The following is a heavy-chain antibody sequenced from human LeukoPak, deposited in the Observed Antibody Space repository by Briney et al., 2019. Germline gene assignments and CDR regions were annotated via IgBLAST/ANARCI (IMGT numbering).Heavy chain of an antibody. CDR2: ISGSGGST. CDR1: GFTFSSYA. CDR3: AKVLCTNGVCYNPYYFDY. Sequence: GGSLRLSCAASGFTFSSYAMSWVRQAPGKGLEWVSAISGSGGSTYYADSVKGRFTISRDNSKNTLYLQMNSLRAEDTAVYYCAKVLCTNGVCYNPYYFDYWGQGTLVTVSS. V-gene: IGHV3-23*01. J-gene: IGHJ4*02. D-gene: IGHD2-8*01.